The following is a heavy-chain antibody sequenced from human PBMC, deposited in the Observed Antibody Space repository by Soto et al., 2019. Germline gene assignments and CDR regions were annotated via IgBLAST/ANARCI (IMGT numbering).Heavy chain of an antibody. CDR3: ERSLDGVVTGRLPFAV. Sequence: QVRLQESVQGLVRPSQTLSLICTDSGTSIRHDNFYWSFLRQRPGTGLEWLGYISYGGITFYNPSLDTRFFMSLYPCKNKVPLNLKSVTAEDTPMNYCERSLDGVVTGRLPFAVWGPETLVTVSS. CDR1: GTSIRHDNFY. D-gene: IGHD3-9*01. J-gene: IGHJ3*01. CDR2: ISYGGIT. V-gene: IGHV4-30-4*08.